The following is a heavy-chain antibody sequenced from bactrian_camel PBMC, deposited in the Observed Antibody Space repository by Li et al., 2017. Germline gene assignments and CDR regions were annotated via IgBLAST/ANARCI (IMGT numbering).Heavy chain of an antibody. D-gene: IGHD2*01. CDR2: IGSDGTT. V-gene: IGHV3S53*01. CDR1: GVIVSRHC. Sequence: HVQLVESGGGSVQPGGSLRLSCAASGVIVSRHCMGWLRQAPEKEREWVAGIGSDGTTRYADSVKGRFTISRDNAKNTVYLQMNGLKPEDTGMYFCAATGPLCRWYFANLASQYKYWGHGTQVTVS. J-gene: IGHJ4*01. CDR3: AATGPLCRWYFANLASQYKY.